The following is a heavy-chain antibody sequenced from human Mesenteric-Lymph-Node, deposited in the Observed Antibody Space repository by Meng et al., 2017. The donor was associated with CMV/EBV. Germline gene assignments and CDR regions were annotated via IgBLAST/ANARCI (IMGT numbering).Heavy chain of an antibody. CDR2: INPNSGGT. J-gene: IGHJ1*01. CDR1: GYTFTGYY. D-gene: IGHD4-17*01. V-gene: IGHV1-2*02. CDR3: AREPPMTTVTGYFQH. Sequence: ASVKVSCKASGYTFTGYYMHWVRQAPGQGLEWMGWINPNSGGTNYAQKFQGRVTMTRDTSISTAYMELSRLRSDDTAVYYCAREPPMTTVTGYFQHWGQGTLVTVSS.